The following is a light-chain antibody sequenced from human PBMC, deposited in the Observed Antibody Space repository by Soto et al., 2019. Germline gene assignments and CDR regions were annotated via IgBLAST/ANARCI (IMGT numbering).Light chain of an antibody. CDR3: QQYGSTPIT. V-gene: IGKV3-20*01. Sequence: EIVLTQSPGILSLSPGERATLSCRASQSVSNSYLAWYQQTPGQAPRLLIYAASTRAAAIPDRFSGSGSGTDFTLTICRLEPEDFAVYYCQQYGSTPITFAQGTRLDIK. J-gene: IGKJ5*01. CDR2: AAS. CDR1: QSVSNSY.